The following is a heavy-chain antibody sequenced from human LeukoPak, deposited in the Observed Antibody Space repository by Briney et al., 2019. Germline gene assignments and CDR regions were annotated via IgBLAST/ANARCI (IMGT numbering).Heavy chain of an antibody. CDR1: GFTVSSNY. D-gene: IGHD6-13*01. V-gene: IGHV3-66*01. J-gene: IGHJ4*02. CDR2: IYSGGST. CDR3: ARERYRQQLLSYYFDY. Sequence: PGGSLRLSCAASGFTVSSNYMSWVHQAPGKGLEWVSVIYSGGSTYYADSVKGRFTISRDNSKNTLYLQMNSLRAEDTAVYYCARERYRQQLLSYYFDYWGQGTLVTVSS.